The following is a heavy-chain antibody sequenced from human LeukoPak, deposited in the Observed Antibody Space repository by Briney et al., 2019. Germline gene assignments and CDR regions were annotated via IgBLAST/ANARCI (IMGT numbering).Heavy chain of an antibody. J-gene: IGHJ6*03. V-gene: IGHV1-69*05. Sequence: GASVKVSCKASGGTFSSYAISWVRQAPGQGLEWMGGIIPIFGTANYAQKFQGRVTITTDESTSTAYMELSSLRSEDTAVYYCALRRDIVVVPAAPPYYYYYMDVWGKGTTVTVSS. CDR2: IIPIFGTA. CDR1: GGTFSSYA. CDR3: ALRRDIVVVPAAPPYYYYYMDV. D-gene: IGHD2-2*01.